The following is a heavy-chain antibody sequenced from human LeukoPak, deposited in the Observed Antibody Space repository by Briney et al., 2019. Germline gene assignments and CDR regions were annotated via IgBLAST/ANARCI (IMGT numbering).Heavy chain of an antibody. CDR1: GFTFTTYA. J-gene: IGHJ4*02. CDR3: ARDQRWVLPLTTVIQIPSYYFDY. CDR2: ISGSGGST. D-gene: IGHD4-11*01. Sequence: HPGGSLRLSCAASGFTFTTYAMNWVRQAPGKGLEWVSAISGSGGSTYYADSVKGRFTISRDNSKNTLYLQMNSLRAEDTAVYYCARDQRWVLPLTTVIQIPSYYFDYWGQGTLVTVSS. V-gene: IGHV3-23*01.